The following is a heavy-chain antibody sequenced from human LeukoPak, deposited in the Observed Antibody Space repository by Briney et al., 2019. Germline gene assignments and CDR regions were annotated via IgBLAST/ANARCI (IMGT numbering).Heavy chain of an antibody. J-gene: IGHJ4*02. CDR1: GFTFSSYA. CDR3: ASNFYDVGGYYYRTPVQY. V-gene: IGHV3-30*09. Sequence: PGGSLRLSCAASGFTFSSYAMSWARQAPGKGLEWVAAVSYDGGSEYYADSVKGRFAVSRDNSKNTLYLQMRSLRPEDTAVYYCASNFYDVGGYYYRTPVQYWGQGTPVTVSS. D-gene: IGHD3-22*01. CDR2: VSYDGGSE.